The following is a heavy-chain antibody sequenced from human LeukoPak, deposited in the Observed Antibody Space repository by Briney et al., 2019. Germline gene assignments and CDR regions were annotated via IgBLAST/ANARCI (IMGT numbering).Heavy chain of an antibody. J-gene: IGHJ6*03. CDR1: GFTFSDTW. D-gene: IGHD3-22*01. Sequence: PGGSLRLSCAASGFTFSDTWMHWVRQAPGKGLVWVSRIRSDGSDARYAESVKGRFTISRDNAKNSLYLQMNSLRAEDTALYYCAKAGYYDSSGYMDVWGKGTTVTISS. CDR2: IRSDGSDA. V-gene: IGHV3-74*01. CDR3: AKAGYYDSSGYMDV.